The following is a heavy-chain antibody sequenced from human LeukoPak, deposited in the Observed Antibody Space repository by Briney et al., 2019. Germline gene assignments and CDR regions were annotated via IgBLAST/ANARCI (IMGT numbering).Heavy chain of an antibody. CDR3: VRHDNGYFHY. CDR1: GDSINGYY. D-gene: IGHD2-8*01. Sequence: PSETLSLTCTVSGDSINGYYWSWVRQPPGRGLEWIGYIYFSGSSRYNPSLESRLTLSVATSKNQFSLNLNSVTAADTAVYCSVRHDNGYFHYWGQGTLVTVSS. V-gene: IGHV4-59*08. J-gene: IGHJ4*02. CDR2: IYFSGSS.